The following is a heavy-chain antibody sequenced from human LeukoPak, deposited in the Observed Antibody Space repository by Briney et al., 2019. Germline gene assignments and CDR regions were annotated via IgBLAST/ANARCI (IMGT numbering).Heavy chain of an antibody. CDR3: ARAPLKAAAGIN. D-gene: IGHD6-13*01. CDR2: INPNSGGT. V-gene: IGHV1-2*02. J-gene: IGHJ4*02. Sequence: ASVKVSCKASGYTFTGYYMHWVRQAPGQGLEWMGWINPNSGGTNYAQKFQGRVTMTRDTSISTAYMELSRLRSDDTAVYYCARAPLKAAAGINWGQGTLATVSS. CDR1: GYTFTGYY.